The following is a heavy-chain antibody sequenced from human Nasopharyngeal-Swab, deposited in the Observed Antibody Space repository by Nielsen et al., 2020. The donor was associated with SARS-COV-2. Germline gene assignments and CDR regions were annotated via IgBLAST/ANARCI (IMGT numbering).Heavy chain of an antibody. CDR1: GFTFSSYW. Sequence: GESLKISCAASGFTFSSYWMSWVRQAPGKGLEWVANIKQDGSEKYYVDSVKGRFTISRDNAKNSLYLQMNGLRAEDTAVYYCARDTYSSSSQLYYYGMDVWGQGTTVTVSS. V-gene: IGHV3-7*01. CDR3: ARDTYSSSSQLYYYGMDV. CDR2: IKQDGSEK. D-gene: IGHD6-6*01. J-gene: IGHJ6*02.